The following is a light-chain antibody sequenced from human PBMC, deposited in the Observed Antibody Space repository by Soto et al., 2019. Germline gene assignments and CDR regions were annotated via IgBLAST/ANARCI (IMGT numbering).Light chain of an antibody. CDR2: DAS. CDR3: QQRSNWPVT. CDR1: QSVSSY. V-gene: IGKV3-11*01. Sequence: EIVFAQTPATLSFSPGGRNTLSRRASQSVSSYLAWYQQKPGQAPRLLIYDASNRATGIPARFSGSGSGTDFTLTISSLEPEDFAVYYCQQRSNWPVTFGLGTKVDIK. J-gene: IGKJ1*01.